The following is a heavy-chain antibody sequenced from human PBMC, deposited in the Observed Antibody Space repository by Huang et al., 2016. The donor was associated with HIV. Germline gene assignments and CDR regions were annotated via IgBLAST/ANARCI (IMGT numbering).Heavy chain of an antibody. CDR2: IYYSGST. CDR3: ASASIAARRWFDP. V-gene: IGHV4-59*01. D-gene: IGHD6-6*01. Sequence: QVQLQESGPGLVKPSETLSLTCTVSGGSMSSYYWSWIRQPPGKGLGWIGYIYYSGSTNYNPSHRSRVTISVDTSKNQFSRRLSSVTAADTAVYYCASASIAARRWFDPWGQGSLVTVSS. CDR1: GGSMSSYY. J-gene: IGHJ5*02.